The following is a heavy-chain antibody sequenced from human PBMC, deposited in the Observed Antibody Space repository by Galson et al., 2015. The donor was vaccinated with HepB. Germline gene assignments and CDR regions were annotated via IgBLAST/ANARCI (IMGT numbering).Heavy chain of an antibody. CDR2: IWYDGSNK. CDR3: ARVTGSGSYYPALDY. D-gene: IGHD3-10*01. V-gene: IGHV3-33*01. J-gene: IGHJ4*02. CDR1: GFAFSSYG. Sequence: SLRLSCAASGFAFSSYGMHWVRQAPGKGLGWVAVIWYDGSNKYYADSVKGRFTISRDNSKNTLYLQMNSLRAEDTAVYYCARVTGSGSYYPALDYWGQGTLVTVSS.